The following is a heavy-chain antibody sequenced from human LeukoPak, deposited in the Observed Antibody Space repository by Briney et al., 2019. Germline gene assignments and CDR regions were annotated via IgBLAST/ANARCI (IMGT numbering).Heavy chain of an antibody. CDR1: GGSISSHY. CDR2: IYYSGST. D-gene: IGHD5-12*01. V-gene: IGHV4-59*11. CDR3: ARDLRKWPLYNWFDP. Sequence: TSETLSLTCTVSGGSISSHYWSWIRQPPGKGLEWIGYIYYSGSTNYNPPLKSRVTISVDTSKNQFSLKLSSVTAADTAVYYCARDLRKWPLYNWFDPWGQGTLVTVSS. J-gene: IGHJ5*02.